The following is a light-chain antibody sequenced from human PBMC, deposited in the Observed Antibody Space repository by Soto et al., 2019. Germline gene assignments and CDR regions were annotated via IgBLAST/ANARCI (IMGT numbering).Light chain of an antibody. CDR2: VAS. V-gene: IGKV1-39*01. Sequence: IHVSQSPPSLAAAGGDRVTITYRASQSINNYLSWYQQKSAKAPDRXXFVASTLASGVPSRFXGSXSGTXFXXTXSGLQPEDFATYFCQKTFSSPLTFGGGTKVDIK. CDR3: QKTFSSPLT. CDR1: QSINNY. J-gene: IGKJ4*01.